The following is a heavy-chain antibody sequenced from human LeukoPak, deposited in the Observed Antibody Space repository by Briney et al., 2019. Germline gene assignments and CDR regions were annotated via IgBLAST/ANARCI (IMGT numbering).Heavy chain of an antibody. Sequence: PGGSLRLSCAASGFTFSSYGMHWVRQAPGKGLEWVAFIRYDGSNKYYADSVKGRFTISRDNAKNSLYLQMNSLRAEDMALYYCAKSDWNYVHEALFDYWGQGTLVTVSS. D-gene: IGHD1-7*01. V-gene: IGHV3-30*02. J-gene: IGHJ4*02. CDR2: IRYDGSNK. CDR1: GFTFSSYG. CDR3: AKSDWNYVHEALFDY.